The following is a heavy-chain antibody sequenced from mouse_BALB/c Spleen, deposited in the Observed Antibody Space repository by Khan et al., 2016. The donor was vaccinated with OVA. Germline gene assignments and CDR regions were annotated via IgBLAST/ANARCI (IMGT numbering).Heavy chain of an antibody. CDR3: ARVYGGDFDY. CDR1: GYSITSDYA. J-gene: IGHJ2*01. V-gene: IGHV3-2*02. D-gene: IGHD1-1*01. CDR2: ISYGGNT. Sequence: LVESGPGLVKPSQSLSLTCTVTGYSITSDYAWNWIRQFPGNKLEWMGYISYGGNTNYNPSLRSRISITRDTSKNQFFLQLNSVTTEDTATYYCARVYGGDFDYWGQGTTLTVSS.